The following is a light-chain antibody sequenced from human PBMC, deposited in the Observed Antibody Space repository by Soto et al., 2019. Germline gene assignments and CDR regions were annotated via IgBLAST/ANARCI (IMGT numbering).Light chain of an antibody. Sequence: QSVLTQPASVFGSPGQSITFSCTGTSSDVGGYNFVSWYQQHPGKAPKLMTYEVSSRPSGVSNRFSGSKSGNTASLTISGLQPEDEADYYCSSYTTSTTVVFGTGTKLTVL. V-gene: IGLV2-14*03. J-gene: IGLJ1*01. CDR3: SSYTTSTTVV. CDR1: SSDVGGYNF. CDR2: EVS.